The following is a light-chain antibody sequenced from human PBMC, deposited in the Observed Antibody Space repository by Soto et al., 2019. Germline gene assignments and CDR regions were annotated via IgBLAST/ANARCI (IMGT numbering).Light chain of an antibody. CDR1: QSVDTW. V-gene: IGKV1-5*03. CDR2: RAS. CDR3: QQYNNYPRT. J-gene: IGKJ1*01. Sequence: DIQMTQFPSTLSASVGDRVTITCRASQSVDTWLAWYQQKPGKAPSLLIDRASNLESGVPSRFSGSGSGTEFTLTIRSLQPDDFATYYCQQYNNYPRTFGQGTKVEVK.